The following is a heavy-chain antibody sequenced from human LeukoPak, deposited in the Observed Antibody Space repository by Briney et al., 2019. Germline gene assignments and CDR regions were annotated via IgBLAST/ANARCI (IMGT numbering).Heavy chain of an antibody. J-gene: IGHJ4*02. CDR1: GFTFSTYT. D-gene: IGHD7-27*01. V-gene: IGHV3-23*01. CDR2: IGSSGGGI. CDR3: AIDPNWGTHS. Sequence: GGSLRLSCAASGFTFSTYTMYWVRHPPGKRLEWVSIIGSSGGGIHYADSVKGRFTISRDNSKNALYLQMNSLRVEDAAVYYCAIDPNWGTHSWGQGVLVTVSS.